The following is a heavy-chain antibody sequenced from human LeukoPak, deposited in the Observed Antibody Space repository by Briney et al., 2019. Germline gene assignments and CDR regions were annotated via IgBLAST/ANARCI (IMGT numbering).Heavy chain of an antibody. CDR1: GGSISSYY. D-gene: IGHD5-18*01. CDR3: ARTGGYSYGYHYFDY. Sequence: PSETLSLTCTVSGGSISSYYWSWVRQPPGQGMEWIGYIHYSGSTNYNPSLKSRVTISVDTSKTQFSLKLSSVTAADTAVYYCARTGGYSYGYHYFDYWGQGTLVTVSS. CDR2: IHYSGST. J-gene: IGHJ4*02. V-gene: IGHV4-59*01.